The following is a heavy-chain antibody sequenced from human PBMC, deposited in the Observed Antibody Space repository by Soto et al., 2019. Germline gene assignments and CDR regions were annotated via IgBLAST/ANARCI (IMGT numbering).Heavy chain of an antibody. D-gene: IGHD5-18*01. J-gene: IGHJ4*02. CDR1: GGTFSSYT. CDR2: IIPILGIA. Sequence: QVQLVQSGAEVKKPGSSVKVSCKASGGTFSSYTISWVRQAPGQGLEWMGRIIPILGIANYAQKFQGRVTITADKSTSTVYMELSSLRSEDTAVYYCARGRLSGYSYGRDYWGQGTLVTVSS. V-gene: IGHV1-69*02. CDR3: ARGRLSGYSYGRDY.